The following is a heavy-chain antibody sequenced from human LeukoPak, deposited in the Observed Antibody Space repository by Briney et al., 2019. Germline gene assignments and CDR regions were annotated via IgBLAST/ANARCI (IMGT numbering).Heavy chain of an antibody. CDR3: ARVYYDSSGYSDYFDY. V-gene: IGHV4-39*07. Sequence: SETLSLTCAVSGGSVNNYYWGWIRQPPGMGLDWIGIVYYSGSTYYNPSLKSRVTISVDTSKNQFSLKLSSVTAADTAVYYCARVYYDSSGYSDYFDYWGQGTLVTVSS. D-gene: IGHD3-22*01. CDR1: GGSVNNYY. CDR2: VYYSGST. J-gene: IGHJ4*02.